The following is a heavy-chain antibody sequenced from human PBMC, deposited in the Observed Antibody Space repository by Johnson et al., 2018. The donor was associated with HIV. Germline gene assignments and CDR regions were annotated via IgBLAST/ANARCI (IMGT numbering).Heavy chain of an antibody. Sequence: QVQLVESGGGVVQPGRSLRLPCAASGFNFSSYGMHWVRQAPGKGLEWVALISYDGNNKYYVDSVKGRFTISRDNSKNTLYLQMGSLRAEDMAVYYCAREGGGHDYGDRDAFDIWGQGTMVTVSS. V-gene: IGHV3-30*03. D-gene: IGHD4-17*01. CDR1: GFNFSSYG. J-gene: IGHJ3*02. CDR3: AREGGGHDYGDRDAFDI. CDR2: ISYDGNNK.